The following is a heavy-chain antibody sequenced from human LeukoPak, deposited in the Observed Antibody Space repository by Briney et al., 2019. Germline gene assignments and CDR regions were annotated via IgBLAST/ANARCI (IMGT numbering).Heavy chain of an antibody. CDR1: GGSISSSNW. J-gene: IGHJ3*02. V-gene: IGHV4-4*02. CDR2: IYHSGST. CDR3: ARVSSGWYGHAFAI. D-gene: IGHD6-19*01. Sequence: PSETLSLTCAVSGGSISSSNWWSWVRQPPGKGLEWIGEIYHSGSTNYNPSLKSRVTISVDKSKNQFSLKLSSVTAADTAVYYCARVSSGWYGHAFAIWGQGTMVTVSS.